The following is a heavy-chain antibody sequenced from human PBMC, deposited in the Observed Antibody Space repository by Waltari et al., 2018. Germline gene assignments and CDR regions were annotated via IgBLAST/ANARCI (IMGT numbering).Heavy chain of an antibody. CDR2: VILGGST. D-gene: IGHD5-12*01. CDR3: XRGKKRGYSGXGVWFDP. Sequence: QLQQWGAGLLKPSETLXLTCAVYGESFSGYYXSWIRQPPGKGLAWIGEVILGGSTNDSXSLKSRVTXSLDXSKXQFSLXLXSLTAADTXXYYWXRGKKRGYSGXGVWFDPXGQGTLVTVXS. J-gene: IGHJ5*02. V-gene: IGHV4-34*01. CDR1: GESFSGYY.